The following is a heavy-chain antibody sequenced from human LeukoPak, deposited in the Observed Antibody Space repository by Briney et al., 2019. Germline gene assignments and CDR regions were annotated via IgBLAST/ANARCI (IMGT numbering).Heavy chain of an antibody. D-gene: IGHD3-10*01. V-gene: IGHV1-18*01. CDR2: ISAYNGNT. Sequence: ASVKVSCKASGYTFTSYGISWVRQAPGQGLEWMGWISAYNGNTNYAQKFQGRVTMTRDMSTSTVYMELSRLRSDDTAVYYCARVRESVLLWFGELHRQGGFDYWGQGTLVTVSS. J-gene: IGHJ4*02. CDR3: ARVRESVLLWFGELHRQGGFDY. CDR1: GYTFTSYG.